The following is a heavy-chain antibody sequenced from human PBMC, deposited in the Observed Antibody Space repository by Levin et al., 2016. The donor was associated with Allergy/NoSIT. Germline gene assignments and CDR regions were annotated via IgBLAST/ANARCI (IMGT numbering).Heavy chain of an antibody. Sequence: SETLSLTCTVSGASVSSGSYYWSWIRQPPGKGLEWIGYIYDSGNSNYNPSLKSRVTISLDTSKNHFSLNLRSVTAADTAVYYCGRDRTEVRGASYAYSYGMDVWGQGTTVTVSS. CDR1: GASVSSGSYY. V-gene: IGHV4-61*01. D-gene: IGHD3-10*01. CDR2: IYDSGNS. J-gene: IGHJ6*02. CDR3: GRDRTEVRGASYAYSYGMDV.